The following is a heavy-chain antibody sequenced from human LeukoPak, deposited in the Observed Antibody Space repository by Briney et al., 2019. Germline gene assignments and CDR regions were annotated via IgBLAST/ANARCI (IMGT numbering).Heavy chain of an antibody. CDR2: ISWSSGSI. J-gene: IGHJ4*02. V-gene: IGHV3-9*01. Sequence: TGGSLRLSCAASGFTFDDYAMHWVRQAPGKGLEWVPGISWSSGSIGYADSVKGRFTISRDNAKNSLYLQMNSLRTEDTALYYCAKDMDGGSDYWGQGTLVTVSS. CDR1: GFTFDDYA. D-gene: IGHD4-23*01. CDR3: AKDMDGGSDY.